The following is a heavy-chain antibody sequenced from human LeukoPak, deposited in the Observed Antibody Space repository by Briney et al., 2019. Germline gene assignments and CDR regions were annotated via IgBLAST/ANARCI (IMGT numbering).Heavy chain of an antibody. CDR2: ISTTGAT. J-gene: IGHJ5*02. V-gene: IGHV4-4*09. Sequence: SETLSLTCTVSGGSISSHYWSWIRQPPGKGPEWIGYISTTGATTYNHSLKSRVTISVETSKNQFSLKLSSVTAADTAVYYCARHLDPWGQGTLVTVSS. CDR1: GGSISSHY. CDR3: ARHLDP.